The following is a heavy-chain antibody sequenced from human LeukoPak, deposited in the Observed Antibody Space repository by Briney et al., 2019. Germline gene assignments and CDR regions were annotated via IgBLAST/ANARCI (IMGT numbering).Heavy chain of an antibody. CDR3: AKGRGYCSGGSCYSGFDY. D-gene: IGHD2-15*01. J-gene: IGHJ4*02. V-gene: IGHV3-23*01. Sequence: GGSLRLSCAASGFTFSGYAMSWVRQAPGKGLEWGSTIIGSGGATYYADSVKGRLTISRDNSKNTLYLQMNTLRAEDTAVYYCAKGRGYCSGGSCYSGFDYWGQGTLVTVSS. CDR1: GFTFSGYA. CDR2: IIGSGGAT.